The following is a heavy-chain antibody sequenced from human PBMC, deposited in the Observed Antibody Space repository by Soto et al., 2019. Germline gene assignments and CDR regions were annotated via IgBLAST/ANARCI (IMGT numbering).Heavy chain of an antibody. CDR3: ARKGGLAAAGTGGFDP. Sequence: LPRTPYITSAVSGGSISSTNWWGWVRQPPGKGLEWIGEIYHSGSTNYNPSLKSRVTISVDKSKNQFSLKLSSVTAADTAVYYCARKGGLAAAGTGGFDPWGQGTLVTVS. J-gene: IGHJ5*02. CDR2: IYHSGST. CDR1: GGSISSTNW. V-gene: IGHV4-4*03. D-gene: IGHD6-13*01.